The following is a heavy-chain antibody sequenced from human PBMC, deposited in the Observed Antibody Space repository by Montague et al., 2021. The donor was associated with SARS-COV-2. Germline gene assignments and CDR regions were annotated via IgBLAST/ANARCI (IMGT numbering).Heavy chain of an antibody. D-gene: IGHD3-22*01. Sequence: SETLSLTCTVSGGSISSSGYYWGWIRQPPGKGLEWIGSIYYSGSTYYNPSLESRVTISVDTSKNQFSLKLSSVTAADTAVYYCARFPTSYYYDSKAAPATPDAFDIWGQGTMVTVSP. CDR3: ARFPTSYYYDSKAAPATPDAFDI. J-gene: IGHJ3*02. V-gene: IGHV4-39*01. CDR2: IYYSGST. CDR1: GGSISSSGYY.